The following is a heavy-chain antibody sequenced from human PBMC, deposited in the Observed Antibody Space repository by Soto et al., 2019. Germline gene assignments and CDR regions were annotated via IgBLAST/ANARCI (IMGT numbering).Heavy chain of an antibody. J-gene: IGHJ4*02. V-gene: IGHV3-30-3*01. CDR3: ARPQLRFLEWFNFDY. CDR1: GFTFSSYA. CDR2: ISYDGSNK. Sequence: QPGGSLRLSCAASGFTFSSYAMHWVRQAPGKGLEWVAVISYDGSNKYYADSVKGRFTISRDNSKNTLYLQMNSLRAEDTAVYYCARPQLRFLEWFNFDYWGQGTLVTVSS. D-gene: IGHD3-3*01.